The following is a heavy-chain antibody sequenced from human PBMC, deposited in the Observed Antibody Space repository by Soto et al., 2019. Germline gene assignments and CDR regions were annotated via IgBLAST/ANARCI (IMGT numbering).Heavy chain of an antibody. CDR1: GYTFSSHD. CDR2: MNPNSGNI. J-gene: IGHJ6*02. Sequence: ASVKVSCKASGYTFSSHDINWVRQATGQGLGWMGWMNPNSGNIGYAQKFQGRVTMTRNTSINTAYMELSSLRPEDTAVYYCAKDRVRGPGQGYCSGGSCKPSLGYYYGMDVWGQGTTVTVSS. V-gene: IGHV1-8*01. D-gene: IGHD2-15*01. CDR3: AKDRVRGPGQGYCSGGSCKPSLGYYYGMDV.